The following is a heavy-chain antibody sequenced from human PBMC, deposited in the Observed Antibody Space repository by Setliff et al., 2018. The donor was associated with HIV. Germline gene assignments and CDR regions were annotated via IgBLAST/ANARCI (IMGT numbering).Heavy chain of an antibody. D-gene: IGHD3-3*01. J-gene: IGHJ4*02. Sequence: ASVKVSCKASGYNFINYGISWVRQAPGQGLEWMGWISVFNGDTTYAQNLQGRFTMTSDTSTTTAYMELRNLRSDDTAVYYCARDGEIGPDFWGQGTLVTVSS. V-gene: IGHV1-18*01. CDR3: ARDGEIGPDF. CDR2: ISVFNGDT. CDR1: GYNFINYG.